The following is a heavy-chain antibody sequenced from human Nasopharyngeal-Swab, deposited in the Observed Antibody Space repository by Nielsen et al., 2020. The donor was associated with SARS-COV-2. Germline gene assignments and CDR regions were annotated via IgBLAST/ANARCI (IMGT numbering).Heavy chain of an antibody. V-gene: IGHV4-39*07. CDR3: ARDESGDYLGLPFDY. CDR2: VSFSGTA. J-gene: IGHJ4*02. CDR1: GASISSSINY. D-gene: IGHD4-17*01. Sequence: SETLSLTCTVSGASISSSINYLGWIRQSPPKGLEWIGTVSFSGTANYNPSLNSRVTISVDTSKNQFSLKLISVTAADTAVYYCARDESGDYLGLPFDYWGQGTLVTVSS.